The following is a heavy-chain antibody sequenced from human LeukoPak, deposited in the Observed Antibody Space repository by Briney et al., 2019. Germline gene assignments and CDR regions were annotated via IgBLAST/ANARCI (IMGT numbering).Heavy chain of an antibody. V-gene: IGHV3-7*01. D-gene: IGHD1-26*01. Sequence: GGTLRLSCAASGFTFSSYAMSWVRQAPGKGLEWVANIKQDGSEKYYVDSVKGRFTISRDNAKNSLYLQMNSLRAEDTAVYYCARDVGFDYWGQGTLVTVSS. CDR2: IKQDGSEK. CDR1: GFTFSSYA. J-gene: IGHJ4*02. CDR3: ARDVGFDY.